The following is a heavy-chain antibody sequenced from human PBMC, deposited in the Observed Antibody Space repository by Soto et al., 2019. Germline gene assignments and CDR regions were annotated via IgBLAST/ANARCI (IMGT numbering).Heavy chain of an antibody. CDR1: GFTFSSYS. CDR3: AREVDTVTTPFDI. D-gene: IGHD4-17*01. J-gene: IGHJ3*02. CDR2: ISSSSSYI. Sequence: VQLVESGGGLVKPGGSLRLSCAASGFTFSSYSMNWVRQAPGKGLEWVSSISSSSSYIYYADSVKGRFTIPRDNAKNSLYLQMNSLRAEDTAVYYCAREVDTVTTPFDIWGQGTMVTVSS. V-gene: IGHV3-21*01.